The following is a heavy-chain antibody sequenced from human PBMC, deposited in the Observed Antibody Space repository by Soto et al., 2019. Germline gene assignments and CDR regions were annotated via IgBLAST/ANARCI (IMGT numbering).Heavy chain of an antibody. CDR2: IIPIFGTA. J-gene: IGHJ6*02. CDR1: GGTFSSYA. V-gene: IGHV1-69*12. CDR3: AIGDVDTAMVYYYYGMDV. Sequence: QVQLVQSGAEVKKPGSSVKVSCKASGGTFSSYAISWVRQAPGQGLEWMGGIIPIFGTANYAQKFQGRVTITADESTSTAYMELSSLRSEDTAVYYCAIGDVDTAMVYYYYGMDVWGQGTTVTVSS. D-gene: IGHD5-18*01.